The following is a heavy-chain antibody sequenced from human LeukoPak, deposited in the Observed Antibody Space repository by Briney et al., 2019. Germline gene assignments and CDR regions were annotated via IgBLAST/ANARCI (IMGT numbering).Heavy chain of an antibody. Sequence: GGSLRLSCAVSGFTFSSYWMHWVRQAPGKGLVWVSRIDRDGSRINYADSVKGRFTISRDNGKDTLFLQMNSLRAEDAAVYYCVRGNDYGGPHYWGQGTLVTVSS. CDR3: VRGNDYGGPHY. D-gene: IGHD4-23*01. V-gene: IGHV3-74*01. CDR2: IDRDGSRI. CDR1: GFTFSSYW. J-gene: IGHJ4*02.